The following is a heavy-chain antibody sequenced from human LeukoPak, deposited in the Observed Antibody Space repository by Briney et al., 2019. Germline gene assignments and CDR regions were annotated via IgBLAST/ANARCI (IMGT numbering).Heavy chain of an antibody. J-gene: IGHJ4*02. Sequence: GGSLRLSCAASEFTFNHYAMSWVRQAPGKGLEWVSSISGGGGSTYYADSVKGRFTISRDNGKSSLYLQMNSLRVEDTALYYCVRQFASWGQGTLVTVSS. CDR2: ISGGGGST. CDR1: EFTFNHYA. CDR3: VRQFAS. V-gene: IGHV3-23*01.